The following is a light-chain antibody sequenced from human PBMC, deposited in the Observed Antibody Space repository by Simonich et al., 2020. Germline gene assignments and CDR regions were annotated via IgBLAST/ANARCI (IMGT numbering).Light chain of an antibody. Sequence: EIVLTQSPGTLSLSPGKRATLSCRASQSVSSSYLAWYQQKPGLAPRLLIYDASSRATGIPDRFSGSGSGTEFTLTISRLEPEDFAVYYCQQYGSSRTFGQGTKLEIK. CDR1: QSVSSSY. V-gene: IGKV3D-20*01. CDR3: QQYGSSRT. J-gene: IGKJ2*02. CDR2: DAS.